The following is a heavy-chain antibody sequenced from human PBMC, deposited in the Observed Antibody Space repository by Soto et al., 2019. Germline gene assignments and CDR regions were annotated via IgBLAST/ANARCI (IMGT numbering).Heavy chain of an antibody. V-gene: IGHV2-5*02. Sequence: QITLKESGPPLVRPTQTLTLTCAFSGFSLSTIGVGLGWIRQPPGKALEWLAVIYWDDSKHYSPSLRSRLTITKDTSKNQVVLTMTNMDPMDTGTYYCAHKGPEDWPLDYWGQGTLVTVSS. CDR3: AHKGPEDWPLDY. D-gene: IGHD3-9*01. CDR2: IYWDDSK. CDR1: GFSLSTIGVG. J-gene: IGHJ4*02.